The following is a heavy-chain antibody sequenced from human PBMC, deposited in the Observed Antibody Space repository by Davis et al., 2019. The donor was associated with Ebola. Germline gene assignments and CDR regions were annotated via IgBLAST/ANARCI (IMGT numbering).Heavy chain of an antibody. CDR2: IHSAGYT. D-gene: IGHD4-23*01. V-gene: IGHV3-66*01. CDR3: ARKYGGDF. Sequence: GESLKISCAASGFTVSSDYMSWVRQAPGKGLEWVSVIHSAGYTYYADSVRGRFTISRDNSKNTLYLQMNSLRVEDTAVYYCARKYGGDFWGQGTLVTVSS. J-gene: IGHJ4*02. CDR1: GFTVSSDY.